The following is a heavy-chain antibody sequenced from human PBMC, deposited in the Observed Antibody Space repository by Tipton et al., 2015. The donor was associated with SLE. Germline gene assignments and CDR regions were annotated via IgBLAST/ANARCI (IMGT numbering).Heavy chain of an antibody. CDR2: ISPDGTEE. CDR3: VRDLGYCLDGICV. V-gene: IGHV3-7*01. CDR1: GFTISHHY. J-gene: IGHJ4*02. Sequence: AVSGFTISHHYMMWVRQAPGKGLEWVARISPDGTEEHYVDSVRGRFTVSRDGAKNSIHLQMNSLRVEDTAVYFCVRDLGYCLDGICVWGQGTLVTVSS. D-gene: IGHD2-15*01.